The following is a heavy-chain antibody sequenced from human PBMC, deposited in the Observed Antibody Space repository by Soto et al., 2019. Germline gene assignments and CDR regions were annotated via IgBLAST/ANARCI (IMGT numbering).Heavy chain of an antibody. V-gene: IGHV1-69*06. CDR2: IIPIYASP. D-gene: IGHD3-9*01. CDR3: AVTVTCSRSPLAH. CDR1: GGTFSSNA. Sequence: QVQLVQSGAEVKKPGSSVKVSCKASGGTFSSNAISWVRQAPGQGLEWMGGIIPIYASPNYAQNFQGRVTVTADKATSTAYLELSRLKFADSAIYYCAVTVTCSRSPLAHWGRGTLLIVSS. J-gene: IGHJ4*02.